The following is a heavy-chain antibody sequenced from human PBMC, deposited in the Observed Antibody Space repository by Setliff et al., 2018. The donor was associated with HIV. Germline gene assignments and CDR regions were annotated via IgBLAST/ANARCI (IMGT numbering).Heavy chain of an antibody. Sequence: GASVKVSCKASGGTFSSYGISWVRQAPGQGLEWMGGIVPIPIFGTTKYAQRFQGRVTITADESTSTAYMELSSLRSDDTAVYYCVRDESSYYDSSGYLVFDHWGQGTLVTVSS. CDR3: VRDESSYYDSSGYLVFDH. CDR1: GGTFSSYG. J-gene: IGHJ4*02. D-gene: IGHD3-22*01. CDR2: IVPIPIFGTT. V-gene: IGHV1-69*13.